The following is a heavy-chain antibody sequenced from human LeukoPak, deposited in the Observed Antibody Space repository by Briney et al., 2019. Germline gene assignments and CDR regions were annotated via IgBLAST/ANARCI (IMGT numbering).Heavy chain of an antibody. CDR3: AREYSTSFGYYYMDV. D-gene: IGHD6-6*01. CDR2: IYTSGST. V-gene: IGHV4-61*02. CDR1: GGSISSGTYY. Sequence: SQTLSLTCTVSGGSISSGTYYWSWIRQPAGKGLEWIGRIYTSGSTNYNPSLKSRVTISADTSKNQFSLKPTSVTAADTAVYYCAREYSTSFGYYYMDVWGKGTTVTVSS. J-gene: IGHJ6*03.